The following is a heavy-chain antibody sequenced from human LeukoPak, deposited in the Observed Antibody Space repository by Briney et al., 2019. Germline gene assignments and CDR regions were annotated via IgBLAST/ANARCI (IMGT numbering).Heavy chain of an antibody. J-gene: IGHJ6*02. V-gene: IGHV3-21*01. CDR1: GFTFSSYE. CDR3: ASLLGIAAALDYYYGMDV. CDR2: ISSSSSYI. Sequence: GGSLRLSCAASGFTFSSYEMNWVRQAPGKGLEWVSSISSSSSYIYYADSVKGRFTISRDNAKNSLYLQMNSLRAEDTAVYYCASLLGIAAALDYYYGMDVWGQGTTVTVSS. D-gene: IGHD6-13*01.